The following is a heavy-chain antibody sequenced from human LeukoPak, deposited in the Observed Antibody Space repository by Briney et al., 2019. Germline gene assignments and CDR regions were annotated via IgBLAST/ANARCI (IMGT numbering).Heavy chain of an antibody. V-gene: IGHV3-72*01. Sequence: GGSLRLSCAASGLTFSRYWMHWVRQAPGKGLEWVGRARDKAHSYTTEYAASVNGRFTISRDDSNNALYLHMNSLKTEDTAVYYCARVSSSWHLDDWGQGTLVTVSS. CDR2: ARDKAHSYTT. D-gene: IGHD3-16*02. CDR3: ARVSSSWHLDD. CDR1: GLTFSRYW. J-gene: IGHJ4*02.